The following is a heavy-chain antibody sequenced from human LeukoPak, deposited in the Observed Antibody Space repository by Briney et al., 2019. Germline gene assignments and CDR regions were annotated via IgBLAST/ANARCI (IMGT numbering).Heavy chain of an antibody. CDR2: IGSTSTVI. CDR1: GFSFRDYG. Sequence: PGGSLRLSCAASGFSFRDYGMHWVRQSPGKGLEWVSYIGSTSTVIFYGDSGKGRFTISRDNVKNSLYLQMNSLRAEDTAIYYCARDPNNWYFDLWGRGTLVTVSS. J-gene: IGHJ2*01. D-gene: IGHD1/OR15-1a*01. V-gene: IGHV3-48*01. CDR3: ARDPNNWYFDL.